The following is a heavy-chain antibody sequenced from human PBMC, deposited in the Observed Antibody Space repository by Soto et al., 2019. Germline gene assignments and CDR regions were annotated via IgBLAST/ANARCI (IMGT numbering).Heavy chain of an antibody. V-gene: IGHV3-9*01. CDR2: ISWNSGSI. CDR3: AKVLSGYSYGSGGMDV. J-gene: IGHJ6*02. CDR1: GFTFDDYA. D-gene: IGHD5-18*01. Sequence: HPGGSLRLSCAASGFTFDDYAMHWVRQAPGKGLEWVSGISWNSGSIGYADSVKGRFTISRDNAKNSLYLQMNSLRAEDTALYYCAKVLSGYSYGSGGMDVWGQGTTVTVSS.